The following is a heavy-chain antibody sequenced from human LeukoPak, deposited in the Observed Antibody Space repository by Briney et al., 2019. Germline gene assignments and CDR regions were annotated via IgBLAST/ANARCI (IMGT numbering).Heavy chain of an antibody. Sequence: GGSQRLSCAASGFTFSSYTMNWVRQPPGKGLEWVSNIGTSSTTIYYADSVKGRFTISRDNAKNSLYLQMNSLRADDTAVYYCARFAAGGSYYYYMDVWGKGTTVTVSS. CDR3: ARFAAGGSYYYYMDV. D-gene: IGHD6-25*01. J-gene: IGHJ6*03. CDR2: IGTSSTTI. CDR1: GFTFSSYT. V-gene: IGHV3-48*01.